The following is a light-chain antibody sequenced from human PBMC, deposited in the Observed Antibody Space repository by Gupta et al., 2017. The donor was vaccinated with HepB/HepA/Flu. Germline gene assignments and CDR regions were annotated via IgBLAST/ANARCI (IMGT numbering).Light chain of an antibody. CDR2: DAS. CDR3: QHRSNWPHS. CDR1: QSINSY. J-gene: IGKJ2*03. Sequence: EIVVTQSPVTLSLSPGERATLSCRASQSINSYLAWYQQKPGQAPRLLIYDASNRATGIPARFSGSGSGTDFTLTISSLEPEDFAVYYCQHRSNWPHSFGQGTKMEIK. V-gene: IGKV3-11*01.